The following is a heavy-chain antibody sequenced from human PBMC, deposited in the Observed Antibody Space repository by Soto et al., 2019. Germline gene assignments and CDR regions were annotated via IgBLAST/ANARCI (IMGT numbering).Heavy chain of an antibody. CDR2: VYSAGST. V-gene: IGHV4-4*08. CDR1: GASTGGYY. CDR3: ARLTIVGATPYHFDY. J-gene: IGHJ4*02. D-gene: IGHD1-26*01. Sequence: PAEILSLTCTVSGASTGGYYWSWVRQPPGKGLEWIGYVYSAGSTNYDSSLQSRVTISMDTSKKRFSLKLTSVTAADTAVYYCARLTIVGATPYHFDYWGQGILVNVSS.